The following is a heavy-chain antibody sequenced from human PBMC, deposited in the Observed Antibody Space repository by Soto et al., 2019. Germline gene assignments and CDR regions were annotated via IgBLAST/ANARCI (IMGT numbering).Heavy chain of an antibody. CDR2: INPATGAA. Sequence: QLHLVQSGAVVKKPGASVTVSCSASGYPVTAYYMHWVRQAPGRGLEWMGGINPATGAAKYTQTFPGRGPLARGTSTSSIFMELGGLTSEDTARFYCAKGGGVGVAGSAAFYMGGQGTLVTVSS. CDR1: GYPVTAYY. V-gene: IGHV1-2*02. CDR3: AKGGGVGVAGSAAFYM. D-gene: IGHD3-3*01. J-gene: IGHJ3*02.